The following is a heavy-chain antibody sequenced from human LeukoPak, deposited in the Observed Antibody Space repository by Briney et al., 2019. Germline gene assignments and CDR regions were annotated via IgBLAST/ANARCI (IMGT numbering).Heavy chain of an antibody. CDR3: AREGTAMVSFDY. D-gene: IGHD5-18*01. Sequence: PGGSLRLSCAASGFTFSSYEMNWVRQAPGKGLEWVSYISSGGNTIYYAHSVKGRFTISRDNAKNSLYLQMNSLRAEDTAVYYCAREGTAMVSFDYWGQGTLVTVSS. CDR1: GFTFSSYE. V-gene: IGHV3-48*03. CDR2: ISSGGNTI. J-gene: IGHJ4*02.